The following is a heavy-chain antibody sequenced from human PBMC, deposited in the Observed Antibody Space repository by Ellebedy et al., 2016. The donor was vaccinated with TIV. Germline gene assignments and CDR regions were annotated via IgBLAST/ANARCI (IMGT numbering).Heavy chain of an antibody. Sequence: GESLKISXAASGFTFRNHWMYWVRRAPGKGLVWVSRIDNDGTNTISADSVKGRFTISRDNAKSTLYLQMDSLRAEDTAVYYCARKVPASGYALDYWGQGTLVTVSS. CDR1: GFTFRNHW. J-gene: IGHJ4*02. CDR2: IDNDGTNT. CDR3: ARKVPASGYALDY. V-gene: IGHV3-74*01. D-gene: IGHD2-2*01.